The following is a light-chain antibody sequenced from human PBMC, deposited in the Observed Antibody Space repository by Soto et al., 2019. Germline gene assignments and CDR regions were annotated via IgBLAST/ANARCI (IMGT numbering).Light chain of an antibody. V-gene: IGKV3-11*01. CDR3: QQRSNWPPLT. J-gene: IGKJ4*01. CDR2: DSS. CDR1: QSVSSY. Sequence: EIVLTQSPATLSLSPGERATLSCRASQSVSSYLAWYQQKPGQDPRLLIYDSSNRATGIPARFSGSGSGTDFTHTISSLEPEDFAVYYCQQRSNWPPLTFGGGTKVEIK.